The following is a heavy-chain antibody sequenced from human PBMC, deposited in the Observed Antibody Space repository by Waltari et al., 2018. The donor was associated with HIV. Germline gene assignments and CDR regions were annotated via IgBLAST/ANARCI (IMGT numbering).Heavy chain of an antibody. CDR3: ARSSWHDY. Sequence: EVQLVESGGGLVRPGGSLRLSCAASGFTFSTYWMNWVRQAPGKWLGWVAKIKQDGSERHYVDSVKGRFTISRDNAKNSLYLQMSSLRAEDTAVYYCARSSWHDYWGQGTLVTVSS. CDR2: IKQDGSER. V-gene: IGHV3-7*01. CDR1: GFTFSTYW. J-gene: IGHJ4*02. D-gene: IGHD6-13*01.